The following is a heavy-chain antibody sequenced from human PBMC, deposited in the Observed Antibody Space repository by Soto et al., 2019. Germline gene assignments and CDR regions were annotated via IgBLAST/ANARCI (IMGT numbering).Heavy chain of an antibody. D-gene: IGHD2-15*01. J-gene: IGHJ6*02. CDR2: ISYDEGNK. V-gene: IGHV3-30*18. CDR3: AKDLIRMYCSGGSCYHPYYYYGMDV. CDR1: GFTFSSYG. Sequence: GGSLRLSCAASGFTFSSYGMHWVRQAPGKGLEWVAVISYDEGNKYYADSVKGRFTISRDNSKNTLYLQMNSLRAEDTAVYYCAKDLIRMYCSGGSCYHPYYYYGMDVWGQGTTVTVSS.